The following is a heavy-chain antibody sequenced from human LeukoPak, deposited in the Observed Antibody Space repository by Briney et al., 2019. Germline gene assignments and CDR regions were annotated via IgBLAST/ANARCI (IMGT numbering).Heavy chain of an antibody. Sequence: GGSLRLSCAASGFTFDDYGMSWVRQAPGRGLEWVSVIYSGGSTYYADSVKGRFTISRDNSKNTLYLQMNSLRAEDTAVYYGARDLNGGYSRARAFDIWGQGTMVTVSS. V-gene: IGHV3-53*01. CDR2: IYSGGST. CDR3: ARDLNGGYSRARAFDI. J-gene: IGHJ3*02. CDR1: GFTFDDYG. D-gene: IGHD5-18*01.